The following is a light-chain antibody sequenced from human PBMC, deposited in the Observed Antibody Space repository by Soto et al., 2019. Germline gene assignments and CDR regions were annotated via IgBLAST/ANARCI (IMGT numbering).Light chain of an antibody. CDR1: QSVSSSS. Sequence: ENVLTQSPGTLSLSPGERATLSCRASQSVSSSSLAWYQQNPGQAPRLLIYGASSRATGISARFSGSGSGTGFTLTISRLESEDFAVYYCQQYGSPPWTFGQGTKVEIK. CDR3: QQYGSPPWT. J-gene: IGKJ1*01. CDR2: GAS. V-gene: IGKV3-20*01.